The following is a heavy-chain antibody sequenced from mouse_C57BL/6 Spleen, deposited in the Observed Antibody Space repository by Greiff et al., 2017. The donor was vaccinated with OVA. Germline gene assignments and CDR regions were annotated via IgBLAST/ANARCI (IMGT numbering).Heavy chain of an antibody. Sequence: EVKLMESGPGLVKPSQSLSLTCSVTGYSITSGYYWNWIRQFPGNKLEWMGYISYDGSNNYNPSLKNRISITRDTSKNQFFLKLNSVTTEDTATYYCANWEDYRYYAMDYWGQGTSVTVSS. CDR1: GYSITSGYY. D-gene: IGHD4-1*02. CDR3: ANWEDYRYYAMDY. CDR2: ISYDGSN. J-gene: IGHJ4*01. V-gene: IGHV3-6*01.